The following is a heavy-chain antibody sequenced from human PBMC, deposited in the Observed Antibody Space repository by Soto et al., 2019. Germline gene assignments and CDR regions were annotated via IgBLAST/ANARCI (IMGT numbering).Heavy chain of an antibody. CDR2: IYYSGST. D-gene: IGHD3-22*01. J-gene: IGHJ3*02. V-gene: IGHV4-59*12. Sequence: SETLSLTCTVSGDSISSYYWSWIRQPPGKGLEWIGNIYYSGSTDYNPSLKSRVTISVDTSKNQFSLKLSSVTAADTAVYYCARDLGGYDSSGYYYVNAFDIWGQGTMVTVSS. CDR3: ARDLGGYDSSGYYYVNAFDI. CDR1: GDSISSYY.